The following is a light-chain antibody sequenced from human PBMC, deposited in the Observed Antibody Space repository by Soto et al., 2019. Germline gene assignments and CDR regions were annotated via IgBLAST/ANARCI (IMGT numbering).Light chain of an antibody. CDR2: AAS. CDR1: QSIGHY. J-gene: IGKJ1*01. Sequence: DIQMTQSPSSLSASVGDRVTITCRASQSIGHYVNWYQHKSGTAPKLLIYAASNLQSGVPSRFTGSGYGTDFTLTISSLQPEDFATDYCQQSYIIPRAFGQGTTVDIK. CDR3: QQSYIIPRA. V-gene: IGKV1-39*01.